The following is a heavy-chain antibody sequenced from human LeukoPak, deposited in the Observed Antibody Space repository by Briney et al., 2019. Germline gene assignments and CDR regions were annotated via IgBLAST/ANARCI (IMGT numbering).Heavy chain of an antibody. D-gene: IGHD3-22*01. V-gene: IGHV4-34*01. CDR1: GGSFRGYY. J-gene: IGHJ4*02. Sequence: SETLSLTCAVYGGSFRGYYWSWIRQPPGKGLEWIGEINHSGSTNYNPSLKSRVTISVDTSKNQFSLKLSSVTAADTAVYYCARGKRSHYYDSRSYFDYWGQGTLVTVSS. CDR3: ARGKRSHYYDSRSYFDY. CDR2: INHSGST.